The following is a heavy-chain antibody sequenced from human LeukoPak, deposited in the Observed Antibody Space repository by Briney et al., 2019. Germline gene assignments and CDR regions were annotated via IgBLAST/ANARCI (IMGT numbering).Heavy chain of an antibody. Sequence: PGGSLRLSCAASGFTFSSYGMHWVRQAPGKGLEWVAFIRYDGSNKYYADSVKGRSTISRDNSKNTLYLQMNSLRAEDTAVYYCAKDRNYDFWSGYETSQGYWGQGTLVTVSS. CDR2: IRYDGSNK. CDR3: AKDRNYDFWSGYETSQGY. V-gene: IGHV3-30*02. CDR1: GFTFSSYG. J-gene: IGHJ4*02. D-gene: IGHD3-3*01.